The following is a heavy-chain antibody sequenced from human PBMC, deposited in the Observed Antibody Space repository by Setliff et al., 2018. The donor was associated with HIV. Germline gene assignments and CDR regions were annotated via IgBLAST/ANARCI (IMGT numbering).Heavy chain of an antibody. J-gene: IGHJ2*01. D-gene: IGHD2-2*01. CDR3: ARLRVVVVPAASWYFDL. CDR2: ISSRGSTI. Sequence: GGSLRLSCAASGFTFSDYYMSWIRQAPGKGLEFISYISSRGSTIYYADSVKGRFTISRDNAKNSLYLQMNSLRAEETAVYYCARLRVVVVPAASWYFDLWGRGTLGTVSS. V-gene: IGHV3-11*04. CDR1: GFTFSDYY.